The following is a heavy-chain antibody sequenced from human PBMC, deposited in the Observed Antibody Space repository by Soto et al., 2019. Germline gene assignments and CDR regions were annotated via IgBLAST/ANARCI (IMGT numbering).Heavy chain of an antibody. Sequence: GGSLRLSCAASGFTFSSYAMSWVRQAPGKGLEWVSAISGSGGSTYYADSVKGRFTISRDNSKNTLYLQMNSLRAEDTAVYYCAKKGTVTNYYYYYMDVWGKGTTVTVS. J-gene: IGHJ6*03. CDR2: ISGSGGST. CDR3: AKKGTVTNYYYYYMDV. D-gene: IGHD4-4*01. CDR1: GFTFSSYA. V-gene: IGHV3-23*01.